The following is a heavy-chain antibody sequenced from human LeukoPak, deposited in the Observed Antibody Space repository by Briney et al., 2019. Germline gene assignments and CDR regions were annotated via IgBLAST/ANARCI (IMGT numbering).Heavy chain of an antibody. CDR3: ASLLAARPGFDY. D-gene: IGHD6-6*01. CDR2: INHSGST. Sequence: GSLRLSCAASGFTFSSYAMSWVRQPPGKGLEWIGEINHSGSTNYNPSLKSRVTISVDTSKNQFSLKLSSVTAADTAVYYCASLLAARPGFDYWGQGTLVTVSS. J-gene: IGHJ4*02. V-gene: IGHV4-34*01. CDR1: GFTFSSYA.